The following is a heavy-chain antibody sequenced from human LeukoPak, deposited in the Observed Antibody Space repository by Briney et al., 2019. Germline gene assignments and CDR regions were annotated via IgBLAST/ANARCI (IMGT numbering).Heavy chain of an antibody. J-gene: IGHJ6*02. D-gene: IGHD2-15*01. Sequence: TSETLSLTYTVSGGSISSGDYYWSWIRQPPGKGLEWIGYIFYSGNTYYNPSLKSRVTISVDMSKNQFSLKLSSVTAADTAVYYCAGHCSGGSCYSEANYYYYYGMDVWGQGTTVTVSS. CDR1: GGSISSGDYY. CDR2: IFYSGNT. V-gene: IGHV4-30-4*01. CDR3: AGHCSGGSCYSEANYYYYYGMDV.